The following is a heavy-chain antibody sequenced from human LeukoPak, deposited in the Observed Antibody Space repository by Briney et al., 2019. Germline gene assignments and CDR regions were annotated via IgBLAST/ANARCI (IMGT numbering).Heavy chain of an antibody. V-gene: IGHV4-39*01. J-gene: IGHJ4*02. CDR2: ISNSGST. CDR3: VRHQSYFRRLDD. D-gene: IGHD3-10*01. CDR1: GDSMRSSSYF. Sequence: SETLSLTCTVSGDSMRSSSYFWGWIRQPPGRGLEWIGCISNSGSTYYNPSLRSRVTISVDTSKTQFSLKLTSSTAADTAMYYCVRHQSYFRRLDDWGQGTLVTVSS.